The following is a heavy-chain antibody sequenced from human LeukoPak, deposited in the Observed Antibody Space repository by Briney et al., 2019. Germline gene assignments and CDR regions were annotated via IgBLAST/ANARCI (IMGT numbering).Heavy chain of an antibody. CDR3: ARDPNGDYIGAFDM. V-gene: IGHV3-23*01. D-gene: IGHD4-17*01. CDR2: IRGGGGSA. Sequence: GGSLRLSCTASGFTFSAYAMMWVRQAPGKGPEWVSAIRGGGGSAFYADSVKGRFTISRDNSKYTLFLRMNSLRAEDTAVYYCARDPNGDYIGAFDMWGPGTMVTVSS. J-gene: IGHJ3*02. CDR1: GFTFSAYA.